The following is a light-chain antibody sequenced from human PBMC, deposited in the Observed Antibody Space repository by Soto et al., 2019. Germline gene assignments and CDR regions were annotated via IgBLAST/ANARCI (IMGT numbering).Light chain of an antibody. V-gene: IGKV3-20*01. Sequence: EIVITQPPATLSVSPGVGATLSCRAIQIVSSTYLAWFQQKAGQAPRLLIYGASTRATGIPDRFSGSGSGTDFTLTISGLEPEDFALYYCQQYDVTPPNTFGGGTKVDIK. CDR2: GAS. J-gene: IGKJ4*01. CDR3: QQYDVTPPNT. CDR1: QIVSSTY.